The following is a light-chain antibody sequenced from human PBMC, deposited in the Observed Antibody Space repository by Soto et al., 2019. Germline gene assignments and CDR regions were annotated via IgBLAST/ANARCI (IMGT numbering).Light chain of an antibody. CDR1: SSDVGGYNY. Sequence: QSVLTQPASVSGSPRQSITISCTGNSSDVGGYNYVSWYQQHPGKAPKLMIYDVSNRPSGVSNRFSGSKSGNTASLTISGLQAEDEADYYCSSYTSSSPYVFGTGTKVTVL. CDR3: SSYTSSSPYV. V-gene: IGLV2-14*01. J-gene: IGLJ1*01. CDR2: DVS.